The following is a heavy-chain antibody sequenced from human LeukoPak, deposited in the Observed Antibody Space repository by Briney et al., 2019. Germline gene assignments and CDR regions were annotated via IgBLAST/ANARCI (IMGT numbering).Heavy chain of an antibody. Sequence: SETLSLTCTVSGGSISSYYWSWIRQPPGKGLEWIEYIYYSGSTNYNPSLKSRVTISVDTSKNQFSLKLSSVTAADTAVYYCARSSAAHSYYYYMDVWGKGTTVTVSS. CDR3: ARSSAAHSYYYYMDV. CDR2: IYYSGST. J-gene: IGHJ6*03. D-gene: IGHD6-6*01. CDR1: GGSISSYY. V-gene: IGHV4-59*01.